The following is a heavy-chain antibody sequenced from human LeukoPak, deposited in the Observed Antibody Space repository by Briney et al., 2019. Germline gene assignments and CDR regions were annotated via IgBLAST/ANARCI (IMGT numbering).Heavy chain of an antibody. CDR1: GFTFSGYW. V-gene: IGHV3-74*01. D-gene: IGHD3-16*01. CDR3: VRDLILTWTPGDDFDH. Sequence: GGSLRLSCAASGFTFSGYWMHWVRQAPGRGLEWVARINERGSVISYADSVRGRFTICRENARNAVYLQMDSLRAEDTAVYYCVRDLILTWTPGDDFDHWGQGTLVTVSS. J-gene: IGHJ4*02. CDR2: INERGSVI.